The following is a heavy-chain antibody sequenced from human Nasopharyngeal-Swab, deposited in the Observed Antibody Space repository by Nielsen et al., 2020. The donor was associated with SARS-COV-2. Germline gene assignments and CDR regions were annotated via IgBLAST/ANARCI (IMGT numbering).Heavy chain of an antibody. Sequence: ASVKVSCKASGYTFTSYGISWVRQAPGQGLEWMGWISAYNGNTSYAQKLQGRVTMTTDTSTSTAYMELRSLRSDDTAVYYCASSLYNYDSSGYPTPSDAFDIWGQGIMVTVSS. V-gene: IGHV1-18*01. J-gene: IGHJ3*02. CDR3: ASSLYNYDSSGYPTPSDAFDI. D-gene: IGHD3-22*01. CDR1: GYTFTSYG. CDR2: ISAYNGNT.